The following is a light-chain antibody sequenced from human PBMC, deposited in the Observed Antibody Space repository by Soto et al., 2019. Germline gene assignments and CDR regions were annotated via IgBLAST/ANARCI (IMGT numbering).Light chain of an antibody. Sequence: EIVMTQSPATLSLSPGERAALSCRASQSVRSNLAWYQQKPGQAPRLLIYGASPRATGIPARFSGSGSGTEFTLTISSLQSEDCAVYYCQQYDDWPYTFGQGTKLEIK. CDR1: QSVRSN. V-gene: IGKV3-15*01. CDR2: GAS. J-gene: IGKJ2*01. CDR3: QQYDDWPYT.